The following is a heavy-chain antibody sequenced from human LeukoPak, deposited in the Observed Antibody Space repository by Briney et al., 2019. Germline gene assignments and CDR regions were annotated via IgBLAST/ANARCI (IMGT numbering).Heavy chain of an antibody. CDR3: ARPNSFDI. J-gene: IGHJ3*02. V-gene: IGHV3-11*04. CDR1: GFTFSDYY. CDR2: ISASGDTT. Sequence: GGSLRLSCAASGFTFSDYYMSWIRQAPGKGLEWVSYISASGDTTHYADSVKGRFTISRDNAQNSVFLQMNSLRAEDTAIYYCARPNSFDIWGQGTMVTVSS.